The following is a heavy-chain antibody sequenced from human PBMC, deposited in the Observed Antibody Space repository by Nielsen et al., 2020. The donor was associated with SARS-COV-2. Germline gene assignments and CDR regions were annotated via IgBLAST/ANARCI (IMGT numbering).Heavy chain of an antibody. Sequence: SLKISCAVSRFPLSDYFMSWVRQTPGKGLDWVSYISQSGHNRYYADSVRGRFTMSRDNSRNSLYLQMKNLRVEDTAVYYCARGHYFGSGSPRIYYGMDVWGQGTTVTVSS. V-gene: IGHV3-11*01. CDR3: ARGHYFGSGSPRIYYGMDV. D-gene: IGHD3-10*01. J-gene: IGHJ6*02. CDR1: RFPLSDYF. CDR2: ISQSGHNR.